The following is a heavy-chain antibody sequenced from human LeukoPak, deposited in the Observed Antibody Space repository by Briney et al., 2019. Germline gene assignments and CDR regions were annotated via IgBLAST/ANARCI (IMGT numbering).Heavy chain of an antibody. D-gene: IGHD3-10*01. CDR2: IYYSGST. J-gene: IGHJ4*02. V-gene: IGHV4-59*08. CDR1: GGSISSYY. CDR3: ARRSVDDSGSTYFDY. Sequence: SETLSLTCTVSGGSISSYYWSWIRQPPGKGLEWIGYIYYSGSTNYNPSLKSRVTISVDTSKNQFSLKLISVTAADTAVYYCARRSVDDSGSTYFDYWGQGTLVTVSS.